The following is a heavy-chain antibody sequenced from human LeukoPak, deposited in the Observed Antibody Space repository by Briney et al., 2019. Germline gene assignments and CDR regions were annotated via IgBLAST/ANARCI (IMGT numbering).Heavy chain of an antibody. CDR3: ARGGWSGDSSSWFPSWFDP. V-gene: IGHV1-69*13. Sequence: ASVKVSCKASGGTFSSYAISWVRQAPGQGLEWMGGIIPIFVTADYAQKFQGRVTITADESTSTAYMELSSLRSEDTAVYYCARGGWSGDSSSWFPSWFDPWGQGTLVTVSS. CDR1: GGTFSSYA. CDR2: IIPIFVTA. D-gene: IGHD6-13*01. J-gene: IGHJ5*02.